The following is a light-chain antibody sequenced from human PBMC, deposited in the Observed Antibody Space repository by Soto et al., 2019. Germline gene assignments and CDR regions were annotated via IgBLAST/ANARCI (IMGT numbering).Light chain of an antibody. CDR1: SSDVGGYNY. CDR3: GSYAGGNTFV. J-gene: IGLJ1*01. Sequence: QSVLTQSPSASGSPGQSVTISCIGTSSDVGGYNYVSWYQHHPGKAPKLIIYEVTKRPSGVPDRFSGSRSGTTASLTVSGLQAEDEAHYYCGSYAGGNTFVFGTGTKVTVL. V-gene: IGLV2-8*01. CDR2: EVT.